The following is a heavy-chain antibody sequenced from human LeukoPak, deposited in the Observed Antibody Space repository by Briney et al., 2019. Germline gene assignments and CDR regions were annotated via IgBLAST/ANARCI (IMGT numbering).Heavy chain of an antibody. CDR1: RYTFTSYY. CDR3: ARDPDGYNAPLFDY. V-gene: IGHV1-46*01. Sequence: VASVNVSCKPSRYTFTSYYMHWVRQAPGQRLEGMGVINPSVGSTSYAQKFQGRVTMTRDTSTSTVYKELSSLRSEDTAVYYCARDPDGYNAPLFDYWGQGTLVTVSS. CDR2: INPSVGST. J-gene: IGHJ4*02. D-gene: IGHD5-24*01.